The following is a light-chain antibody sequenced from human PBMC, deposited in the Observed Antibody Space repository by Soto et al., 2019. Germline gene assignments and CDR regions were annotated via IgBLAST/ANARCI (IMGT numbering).Light chain of an antibody. Sequence: EIVMTQSPATLSLSPGERATLSCRASQSVSTYLAWYQQKPGQAPRLLIYDASNRATGIPARFSGSGSGTDLTLTISSLEYEDFAVYYCQQRSNWTPTFGQGAKVDIK. J-gene: IGKJ1*01. V-gene: IGKV3-11*01. CDR1: QSVSTY. CDR3: QQRSNWTPT. CDR2: DAS.